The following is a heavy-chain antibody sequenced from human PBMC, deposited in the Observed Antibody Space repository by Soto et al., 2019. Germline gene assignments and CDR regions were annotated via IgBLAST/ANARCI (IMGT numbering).Heavy chain of an antibody. J-gene: IGHJ5*02. D-gene: IGHD1-26*01. CDR1: GASISSYY. CDR3: ARGGSYFPSWFDP. CDR2: IYYSGST. Sequence: SEPCLTCTVSGASISSYYWSWIRQPPGKGLEWIGYIYYSGSTNYNPSLKSRVTISVDTSKNQFSLKLSSVTAADTAVFYCARGGSYFPSWFDPWGQGTLVTVSS. V-gene: IGHV4-59*08.